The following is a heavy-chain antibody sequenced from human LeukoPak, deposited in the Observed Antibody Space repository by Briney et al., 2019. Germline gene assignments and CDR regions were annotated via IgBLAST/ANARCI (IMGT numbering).Heavy chain of an antibody. V-gene: IGHV3-30-3*01. CDR1: GFTFSSYA. CDR3: STLGLPSSNYYDSSGYYYGGGAFDI. Sequence: PGGSLRLSCAASGFTFSSYAMHWVRQAPGKGLEWVAVISYDGSNKYYADSVKGRFTISRDNSKNTLYLQMNSLRAEDTAVYYCSTLGLPSSNYYDSSGYYYGGGAFDIWGQGTVVTVSS. CDR2: ISYDGSNK. J-gene: IGHJ3*02. D-gene: IGHD3-22*01.